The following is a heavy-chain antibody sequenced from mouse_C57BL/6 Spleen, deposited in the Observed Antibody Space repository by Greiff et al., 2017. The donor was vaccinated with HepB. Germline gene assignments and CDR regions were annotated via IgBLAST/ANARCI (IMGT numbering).Heavy chain of an antibody. CDR2: ISYDGSN. J-gene: IGHJ2*01. V-gene: IGHV3-6*01. Sequence: EVKLVESGPGLVKPSQSLSLTCSVTGYSITSGYYWNWIRQFPGNKLEWMGYISYDGSNNYNPSLKNRISITRDTSKNQFFLKLNAVTTEDTATYDCARDGNYEYYFDYWGQGTTLTVSS. D-gene: IGHD2-1*01. CDR1: GYSITSGYY. CDR3: ARDGNYEYYFDY.